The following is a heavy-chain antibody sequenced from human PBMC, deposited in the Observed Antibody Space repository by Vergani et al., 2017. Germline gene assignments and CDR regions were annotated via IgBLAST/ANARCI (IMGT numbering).Heavy chain of an antibody. D-gene: IGHD3-3*01. Sequence: QVQLVESGGGVVQPGRSLRLSCAASGFTFSSYAMHWVRQAPGKGLEGVAVISYDGSNKYYADSVKGRFTISRDNSKNTLYLQMNSLRAEDTAVYYCARDLNYDFWSGYYDYWGQGTLVTVSS. J-gene: IGHJ4*02. V-gene: IGHV3-30-3*01. CDR3: ARDLNYDFWSGYYDY. CDR2: ISYDGSNK. CDR1: GFTFSSYA.